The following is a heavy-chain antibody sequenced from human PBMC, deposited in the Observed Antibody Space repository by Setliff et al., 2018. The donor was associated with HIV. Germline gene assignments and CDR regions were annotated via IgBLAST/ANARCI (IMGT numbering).Heavy chain of an antibody. V-gene: IGHV3-30*04. Sequence: QSGGSLRLSCAASGFTFRIYALHWVRQAPGKGQEWVAFTSYDASNTYYADSVKGRFTISRDNAKDTLYLQMNSLRPEDTAVYYCARDPDTSNKIDYWGQGTLVTVSS. CDR1: GFTFRIYA. J-gene: IGHJ4*02. CDR2: TSYDASNT. D-gene: IGHD5-18*01. CDR3: ARDPDTSNKIDY.